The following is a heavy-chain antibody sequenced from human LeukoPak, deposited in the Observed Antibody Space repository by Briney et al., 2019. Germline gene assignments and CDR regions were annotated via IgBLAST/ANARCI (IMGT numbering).Heavy chain of an antibody. CDR3: ARESREMATLIDY. CDR1: GFTFNSYE. CDR2: ISSSGSSK. V-gene: IGHV3-48*03. D-gene: IGHD5-24*01. J-gene: IGHJ4*02. Sequence: PGGSLRLSCAASGFTFNSYEMNWVRQAPGKGLEWISYISSSGSSKYYADSARGRFTISRDNAKNSLFLEMNSLRAEDTAVYHCARESREMATLIDYWGQGTLVTVSS.